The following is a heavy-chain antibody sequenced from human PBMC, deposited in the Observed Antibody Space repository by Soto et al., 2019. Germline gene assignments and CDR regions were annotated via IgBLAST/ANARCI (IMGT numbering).Heavy chain of an antibody. CDR1: GFTFSRYG. CDR3: AKGSGSRGFYEYFQS. J-gene: IGHJ1*01. D-gene: IGHD3-22*01. Sequence: QVQLVESGGGVVQPGRSLRLSCAASGFTFSRYGIHWVRQAPGKGLEWVAVISYDGSNKFYADSVRGRCTVSRDNSKNTLNLQMSSMRAEDTAVYFCAKGSGSRGFYEYFQSWGQGTLVTVSS. CDR2: ISYDGSNK. V-gene: IGHV3-30*18.